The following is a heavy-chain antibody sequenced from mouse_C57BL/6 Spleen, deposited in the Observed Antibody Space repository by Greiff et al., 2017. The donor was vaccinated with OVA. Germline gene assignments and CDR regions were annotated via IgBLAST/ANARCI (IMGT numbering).Heavy chain of an antibody. J-gene: IGHJ2*01. CDR3: ARSMNAFDY. CDR2: SDPSDSYT. V-gene: IGHV1-59*01. CDR1: GYTFTSYW. Sequence: QVQLQQPGAELVRPGTSVKLSCKASGYTFTSYWMHWVKQRPGQGLEWIGVSDPSDSYTNYNQKFKGKATLTVDTSSSTAYMQLSSLTSEDSAVYYCARSMNAFDYWGQGTTLTVSS. D-gene: IGHD2-3*01.